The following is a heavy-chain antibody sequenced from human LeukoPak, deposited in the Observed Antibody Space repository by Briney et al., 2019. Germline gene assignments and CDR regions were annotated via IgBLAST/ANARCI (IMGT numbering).Heavy chain of an antibody. CDR1: GYTFTGYY. D-gene: IGHD1-26*01. CDR2: INPNSGGT. V-gene: IGHV1-2*02. CDR3: ARDSSGSYLDAFDI. Sequence: ASVKVSCKASGYTFTGYYMHWVRQAPGQGLEWMGWINPNSGGTNYAQKFQGRVTMTRDTSISTAYMELSRLRSDDTAVYYCARDSSGSYLDAFDIWGQGTMVTVSS. J-gene: IGHJ3*02.